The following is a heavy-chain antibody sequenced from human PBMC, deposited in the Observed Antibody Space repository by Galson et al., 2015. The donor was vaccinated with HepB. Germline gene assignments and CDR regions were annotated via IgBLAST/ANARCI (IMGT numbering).Heavy chain of an antibody. CDR1: GFTSRIYA. J-gene: IGHJ6*02. V-gene: IGHV3-23*01. CDR2: ISGSGGST. Sequence: SLRLSCAASGFTSRIYAMSWVRQAPGKELEWVSGISGSGGSTYYKDSVKGRFSISRGNSKNTVYLQMNSLRAGDTAVYYCAKEVGITIFASYGMDVWGQGTTVTVSS. CDR3: AKEVGITIFASYGMDV. D-gene: IGHD3-3*01.